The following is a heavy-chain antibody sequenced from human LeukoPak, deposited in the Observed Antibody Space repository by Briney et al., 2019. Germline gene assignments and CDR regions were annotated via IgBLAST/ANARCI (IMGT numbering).Heavy chain of an antibody. J-gene: IGHJ4*02. CDR1: GFTFSSYD. Sequence: GGSLRPSCAASGFTFSSYDMHWVRQATGKGLEWVSAIGTAGDTYYPGSVKGRFTISRENAKNSLYLQMNSLRAGDTAVYYCARAAYSSSLKGFYYFDYWGQGTLVTVSS. D-gene: IGHD6-13*01. CDR3: ARAAYSSSLKGFYYFDY. CDR2: IGTAGDT. V-gene: IGHV3-13*01.